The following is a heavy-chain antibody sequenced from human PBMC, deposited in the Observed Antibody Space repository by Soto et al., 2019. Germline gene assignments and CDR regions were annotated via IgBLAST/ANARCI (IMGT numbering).Heavy chain of an antibody. Sequence: PSETLSLTCAVYGGSFSGYYWSWIRQPPGKGLEWIGEINHSGSTNYNPSLKSRVTISVDTSKNQFSLKLSSVTAADTAVYYCARQGAAAGIGNWFDPWGQGTLVTVSS. D-gene: IGHD6-13*01. CDR3: ARQGAAAGIGNWFDP. J-gene: IGHJ5*02. CDR1: GGSFSGYY. CDR2: INHSGST. V-gene: IGHV4-34*01.